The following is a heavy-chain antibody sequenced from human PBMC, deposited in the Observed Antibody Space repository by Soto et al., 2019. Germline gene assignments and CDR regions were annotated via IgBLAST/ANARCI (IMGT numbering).Heavy chain of an antibody. CDR1: GGSISSYY. V-gene: IGHV4-4*07. J-gene: IGHJ5*02. CDR2: IYTSGST. D-gene: IGHD3-16*01. Sequence: SETLSLTCTVSGGSISSYYWSWIRQPAGEGLEWIGRIYTSGSTNYNPSLKSRVTMSVDTSKNQFSLKLSSVTAADTAVYYCARDMGQLGEYKWFDPWGQGTLVTVSS. CDR3: ARDMGQLGEYKWFDP.